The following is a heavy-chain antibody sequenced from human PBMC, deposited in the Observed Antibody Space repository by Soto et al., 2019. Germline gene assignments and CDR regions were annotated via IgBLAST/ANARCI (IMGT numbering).Heavy chain of an antibody. CDR3: VNHYYDSSGDAFDI. CDR2: INHSGST. Sequence: SETLSLTXAVYGGSFSGYYWSWIRQPPGKGLEWIGEINHSGSTNYNPSLKSRVTISVDTSKNQFSLKLSSVTAADTAVYYCVNHYYDSSGDAFDIWGQGTMVTVSS. J-gene: IGHJ3*02. D-gene: IGHD3-22*01. V-gene: IGHV4-34*01. CDR1: GGSFSGYY.